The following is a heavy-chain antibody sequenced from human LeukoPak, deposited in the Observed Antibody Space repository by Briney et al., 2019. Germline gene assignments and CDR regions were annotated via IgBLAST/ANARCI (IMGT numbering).Heavy chain of an antibody. J-gene: IGHJ4*02. CDR3: ARGRWDTSSSLTDY. V-gene: IGHV3-74*01. CDR1: GFPFSNYW. Sequence: GGSLRLSCAASGFPFSNYWMHWVRHAPGKGLVWGSFINPDGRTTNYADSVKGRFTISRDNAKNSLYLQMNSLRAEDTAVYYCARGRWDTSSSLTDYWGQGTLVTVSS. CDR2: INPDGRTT. D-gene: IGHD6-13*01.